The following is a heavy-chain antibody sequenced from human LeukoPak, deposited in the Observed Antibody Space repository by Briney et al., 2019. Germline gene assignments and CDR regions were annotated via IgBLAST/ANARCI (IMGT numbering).Heavy chain of an antibody. D-gene: IGHD4-11*01. CDR2: IIPIFDTT. V-gene: IGHV1-69*13. J-gene: IGHJ3*02. Sequence: GASVKVSCKASGGTFSNYAITWVRQAPGEGLQWVGLIIPIFDTTNYAQKFQDRVTITADESTSTAYMELTSLRSDDTAVYYCARDPIDYNDVHDAFDIWRQGTMVTVS. CDR1: GGTFSNYA. CDR3: ARDPIDYNDVHDAFDI.